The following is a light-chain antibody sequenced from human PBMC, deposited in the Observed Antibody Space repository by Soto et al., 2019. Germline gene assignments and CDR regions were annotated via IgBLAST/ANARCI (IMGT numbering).Light chain of an antibody. V-gene: IGKV3D-15*01. CDR2: GAS. CDR1: QSVRSN. Sequence: VMTQSPATLSVSPGERATLSCRASQSVRSNLAWYQQKPGQAPRLLIYGASTRATGIPARFSGSGSGTEFTLTISSLQSEDFAVYYCQQYNNWPFTFGQGTRLEIK. CDR3: QQYNNWPFT. J-gene: IGKJ5*01.